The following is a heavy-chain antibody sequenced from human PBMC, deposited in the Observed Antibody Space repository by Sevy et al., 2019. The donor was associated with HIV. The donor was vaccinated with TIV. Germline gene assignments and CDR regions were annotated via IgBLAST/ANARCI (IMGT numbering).Heavy chain of an antibody. CDR3: AKWGEGYYVDVWGNYRLDY. D-gene: IGHD3-16*02. CDR1: GFPFSIYA. Sequence: GGSLRLSCAASGFPFSIYAMSWVRQAPGKGLEWVSSITTNGGNTYYADSVKGRLTISRDNSKNMMFLQMNSLRAEDTAVYYCAKWGEGYYVDVWGNYRLDYWGQGTLVTVSS. CDR2: ITTNGGNT. J-gene: IGHJ4*02. V-gene: IGHV3-23*01.